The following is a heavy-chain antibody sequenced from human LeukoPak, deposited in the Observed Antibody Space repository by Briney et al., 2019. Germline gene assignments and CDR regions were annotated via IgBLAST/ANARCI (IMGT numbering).Heavy chain of an antibody. V-gene: IGHV3-30*18. D-gene: IGHD6-13*01. CDR1: GFTFSSYG. Sequence: GGSLRLSCAASGFTFSSYGMHWGRRAPGKGLERVAVISYDGSNKYYADSVKGRFTISRDNSKNTLYLQMNSLRAEDTAVYYCANTYSSSWYPWFDPWGQGTLVTVSS. CDR3: ANTYSSSWYPWFDP. CDR2: ISYDGSNK. J-gene: IGHJ5*02.